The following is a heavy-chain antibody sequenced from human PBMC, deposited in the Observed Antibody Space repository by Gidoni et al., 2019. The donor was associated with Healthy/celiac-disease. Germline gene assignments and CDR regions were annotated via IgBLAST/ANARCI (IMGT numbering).Heavy chain of an antibody. V-gene: IGHV3-33*01. CDR1: GCTFSSYG. J-gene: IGHJ4*02. D-gene: IGHD4-17*01. CDR3: ARDYGDYSVVPELFDY. CDR2: IWYDGSNK. Sequence: QVQMVESGGGVVQPGRSLRLSCAASGCTFSSYGMHWVRQAPGKGLEWVAVIWYDGSNKYYADSVKGRFTISRDNSKNTLYLQMNSLRAEDTAVYYCARDYGDYSVVPELFDYWGQGTLVTVSS.